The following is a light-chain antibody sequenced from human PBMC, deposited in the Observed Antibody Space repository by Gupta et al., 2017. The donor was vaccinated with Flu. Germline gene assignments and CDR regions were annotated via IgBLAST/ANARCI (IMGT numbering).Light chain of an antibody. CDR1: SNVGSAT. V-gene: IGLV1-44*01. Sequence: SNVGSATVDWYPKVPGTAPKPLIFATNQRPAGFPGRFSGSKSGTSASLAISGLQPEDEADYYCATWIDGLSGPVFGGGTKLVVL. J-gene: IGLJ2*01. CDR2: ATN. CDR3: ATWIDGLSGPV.